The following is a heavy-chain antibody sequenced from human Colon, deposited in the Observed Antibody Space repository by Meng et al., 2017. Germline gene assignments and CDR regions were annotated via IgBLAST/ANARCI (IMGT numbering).Heavy chain of an antibody. CDR3: TRGWYNSGWGTFHY. CDR1: GDTSTTFA. V-gene: IGHV1-3*01. Sequence: ASVKVSCKTPGDTSTTFAVSWVRQAPGHRLEWMGWINVGSGNTKYSQKFQGRLTLTWDTSASTAYMELSGLRSEDSAVYYCTRGWYNSGWGTFHYWGQGTRVTVSS. J-gene: IGHJ4*02. D-gene: IGHD6-19*01. CDR2: INVGSGNT.